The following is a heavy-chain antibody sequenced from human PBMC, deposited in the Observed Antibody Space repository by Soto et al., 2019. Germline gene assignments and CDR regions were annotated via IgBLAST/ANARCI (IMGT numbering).Heavy chain of an antibody. CDR2: IFPADSDT. CDR1: GYSFSDYW. D-gene: IGHD4-17*01. V-gene: IGHV5-51*01. J-gene: IGHJ4*02. CDR3: ATPYGNFDY. Sequence: LKISCKTSGYSFSDYWIGWVRQMPGRGLEWMGIIFPADSDTRYSPSFQGQATISADKSISTAYLQWSSLKASDTAMYYCATPYGNFDYWGQGTLVTVSS.